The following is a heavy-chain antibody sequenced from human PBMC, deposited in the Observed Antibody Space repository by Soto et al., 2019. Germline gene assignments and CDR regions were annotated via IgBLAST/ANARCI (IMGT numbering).Heavy chain of an antibody. CDR2: ISGSADST. Sequence: VGSLRLWYAVAGFRFVGFGIHCVRKAPGKGLEWVSIISGSADSTFYADSVKGRFTISRDNSKSTLYLQINSLRAEDTAVYYCANTRGAIRYAISLSGMGVSGEGPTGT. J-gene: IGHJ6*02. D-gene: IGHD2-8*01. V-gene: IGHV3-23*01. CDR1: GFRFVGFG. CDR3: ANTRGAIRYAISLSGMGV.